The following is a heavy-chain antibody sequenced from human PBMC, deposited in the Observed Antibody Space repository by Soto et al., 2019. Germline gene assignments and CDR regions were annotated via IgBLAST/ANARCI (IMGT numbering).Heavy chain of an antibody. D-gene: IGHD6-13*01. Sequence: EVQLVESGGGLVQPGGSLRLSCAASGFTFSSYWMHWVRQAPGKGLVWVSRMNSDGSSTSYADSVKGRFTISRDNAKNTQNLQMNSLRAEDTAVYYCARRIAAAGGAPKFDYWGQGSLVTVSS. V-gene: IGHV3-74*01. J-gene: IGHJ4*02. CDR3: ARRIAAAGGAPKFDY. CDR1: GFTFSSYW. CDR2: MNSDGSST.